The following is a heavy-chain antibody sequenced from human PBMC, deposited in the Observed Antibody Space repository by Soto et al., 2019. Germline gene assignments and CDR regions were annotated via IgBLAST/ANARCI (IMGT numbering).Heavy chain of an antibody. CDR1: GFTFSDYY. CDR3: ASGEDTAMAFNYYYGMDV. CDR2: ISSSGSTI. J-gene: IGHJ6*02. D-gene: IGHD5-18*01. Sequence: GGSLRLSCAASGFTFSDYYMSWIRQAPGKGLEWVSYISSSGSTIYYADSVKGRFTISRDNAKNSLYLQMNSLRAEDTAVYYCASGEDTAMAFNYYYGMDVWGQGTTVTVSS. V-gene: IGHV3-11*01.